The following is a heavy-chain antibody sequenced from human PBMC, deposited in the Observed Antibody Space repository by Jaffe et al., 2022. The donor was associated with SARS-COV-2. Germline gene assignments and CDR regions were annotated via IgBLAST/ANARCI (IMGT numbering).Heavy chain of an antibody. D-gene: IGHD4-17*01. CDR3: ARAHYPGVTRSWFDP. V-gene: IGHV3-30-3*01. J-gene: IGHJ5*02. CDR1: GFTFSSYA. CDR2: ISYDGSNK. Sequence: QVQLVESGGGVVQPGRSLRLSCAASGFTFSSYAMHWVRQAPGKGLEWVAVISYDGSNKYYADSVKGRFTISRDNSKNTLYLQMNSLRAEDTAVYYCARAHYPGVTRSWFDPWGQGTLVTVSS.